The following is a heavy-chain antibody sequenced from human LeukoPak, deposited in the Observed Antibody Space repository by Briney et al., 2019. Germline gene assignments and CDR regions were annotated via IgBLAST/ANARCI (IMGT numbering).Heavy chain of an antibody. Sequence: RASVKVSCKASGYTFTGYYMHWVRQAPGQGLEWMGWINPNSGGTNYAQKFQGRVTMTRDTSISTAYMELSRLRSDDTAVYYCAGGDSGSYFWFDPWGQGTLVPVSS. CDR1: GYTFTGYY. CDR3: AGGDSGSYFWFDP. V-gene: IGHV1-2*02. CDR2: INPNSGGT. J-gene: IGHJ5*02. D-gene: IGHD1-26*01.